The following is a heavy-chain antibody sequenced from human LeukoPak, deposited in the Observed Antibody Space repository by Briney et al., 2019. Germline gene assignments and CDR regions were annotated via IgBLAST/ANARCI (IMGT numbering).Heavy chain of an antibody. J-gene: IGHJ4*02. V-gene: IGHV3-7*01. CDR3: ARDSYDYVWGSLKYFDY. D-gene: IGHD3-16*01. Sequence: GGSLRLSCAASGFTFSSYWMSWVRQAPGKGREWVANIKQDGSEKYYVDSVKGRFTISRDNAKNSLYLQMNSLRAEDTAVYYCARDSYDYVWGSLKYFDYWGQGTLVTVSS. CDR2: IKQDGSEK. CDR1: GFTFSSYW.